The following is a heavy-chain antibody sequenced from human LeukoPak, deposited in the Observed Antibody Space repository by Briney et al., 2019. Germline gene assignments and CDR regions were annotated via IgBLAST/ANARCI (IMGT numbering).Heavy chain of an antibody. CDR2: IISILGIA. CDR1: GGTFSSYA. J-gene: IGHJ4*02. Sequence: SVKVSCKASGGTFSSYAISWVRQAPGQGLEWMGRIISILGIANYAQKFQGRVTITADKSTSTAYMELSSLRSEDTAVYYCARGDGYNYGLDYWGQGTLVTVSS. D-gene: IGHD5-24*01. V-gene: IGHV1-69*04. CDR3: ARGDGYNYGLDY.